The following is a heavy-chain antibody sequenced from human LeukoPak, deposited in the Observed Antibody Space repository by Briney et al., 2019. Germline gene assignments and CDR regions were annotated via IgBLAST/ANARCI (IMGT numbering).Heavy chain of an antibody. D-gene: IGHD3-22*01. CDR3: ASSYYYDGDY. CDR2: INQDGSER. J-gene: IGHJ4*02. CDR1: GLTFSTYW. Sequence: GGSLRLSCAASGLTFSTYWMSWVRQAPGRGLEWVANINQDGSERNYVDSVKGRFTISRDNAKNSLYLQMNSLRAEDTAVYYCASSYYYDGDYWGQGTLVTASS. V-gene: IGHV3-7*01.